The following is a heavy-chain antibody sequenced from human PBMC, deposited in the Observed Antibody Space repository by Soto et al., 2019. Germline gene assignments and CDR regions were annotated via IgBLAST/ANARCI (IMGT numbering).Heavy chain of an antibody. CDR2: ISASGGAT. D-gene: IGHD1-26*01. CDR1: RFTFTSYA. J-gene: IGHJ4*02. CDR3: AKDVEGGSLFRGAFDY. V-gene: IGHV3-23*01. Sequence: VGSLRLSCVASRFTFTSYAMSWVRQAPGKGLEWVAAISASGGATIHADSVKGRLTISRDNSKNTLYLQMNSLRAEDTAVYYCAKDVEGGSLFRGAFDYWGQGTQVTVSS.